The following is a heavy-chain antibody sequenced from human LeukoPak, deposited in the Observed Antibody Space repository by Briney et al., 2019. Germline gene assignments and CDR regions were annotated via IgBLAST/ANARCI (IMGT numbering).Heavy chain of an antibody. V-gene: IGHV3-7*01. CDR2: IKQDESEK. J-gene: IGHJ4*02. CDR3: AKDAHDYESSNYYYYFDY. D-gene: IGHD3-22*01. CDR1: GFTFSGYW. Sequence: GGSLRLSCAASGFTFSGYWMSWVRQAPGKGLEWVANIKQDESEKFYVDSVKGRFTISRDNAKNSLYPQMNSLRAEDTAIYYCAKDAHDYESSNYYYYFDYWGQGTLVTVSS.